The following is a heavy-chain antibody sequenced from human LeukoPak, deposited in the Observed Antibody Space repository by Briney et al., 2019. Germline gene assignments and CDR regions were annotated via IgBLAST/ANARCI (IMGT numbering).Heavy chain of an antibody. D-gene: IGHD5-12*01. CDR3: ARGRVATTQRQFDY. Sequence: SETLSLTCTVSGGSISSGGYYWSWIRQHPGKGLEWIGYIYYSGSTYYNPSLKSRVTISVDTSKNQFSLKLSSVTAADTAVYYCARGRVATTQRQFDYWGQGTLVTVSS. CDR2: IYYSGST. J-gene: IGHJ4*02. V-gene: IGHV4-31*03. CDR1: GGSISSGGYY.